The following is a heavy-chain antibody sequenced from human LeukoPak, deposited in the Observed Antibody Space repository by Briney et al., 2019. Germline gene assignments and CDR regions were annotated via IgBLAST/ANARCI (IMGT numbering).Heavy chain of an antibody. Sequence: SETLSLTCAVYGGSFSGYYWSWIRQPPGKGLEWIGEVNHSGSTNYNPSLKSRVTISVDTPKNQFSLKLSSVTAADTAVYYCARGGLWVVRPVDYWGQGTLVTVSS. CDR3: ARGGLWVVRPVDY. CDR2: VNHSGST. D-gene: IGHD3-10*01. CDR1: GGSFSGYY. J-gene: IGHJ4*02. V-gene: IGHV4-34*01.